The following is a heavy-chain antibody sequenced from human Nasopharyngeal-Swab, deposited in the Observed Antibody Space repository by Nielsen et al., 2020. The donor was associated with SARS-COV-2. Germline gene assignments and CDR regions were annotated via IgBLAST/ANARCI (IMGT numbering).Heavy chain of an antibody. CDR3: ARDRSFYPSKGLFRRYSGSYEVGY. J-gene: IGHJ4*02. CDR2: IKQDGSGK. Sequence: GESLKISCAASGFTFNSYWMSWVRQAPGKGLEWVANIKQDGSGKYYVDSVKGRFTISRDNAKNSLYLQMNSLRAEDTAVYYCARDRSFYPSKGLFRRYSGSYEVGYWGQGTLVTVSS. D-gene: IGHD1-26*01. CDR1: GFTFNSYW. V-gene: IGHV3-7*03.